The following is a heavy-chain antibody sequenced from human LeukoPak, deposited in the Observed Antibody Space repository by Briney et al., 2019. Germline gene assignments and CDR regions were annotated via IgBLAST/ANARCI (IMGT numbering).Heavy chain of an antibody. D-gene: IGHD5-12*01. Sequence: PSETLSLTCTVSGGSISSGGYYWSWIRQHPGKGLEWIGYIFYNGSTYYNPSLKSRITISVDTSKNQFSLKLSSVTAADTAVYYCARDHSGYDFVYWGQGTLVTVSS. J-gene: IGHJ4*02. CDR3: ARDHSGYDFVY. CDR2: IFYNGST. V-gene: IGHV4-30-4*08. CDR1: GGSISSGGYY.